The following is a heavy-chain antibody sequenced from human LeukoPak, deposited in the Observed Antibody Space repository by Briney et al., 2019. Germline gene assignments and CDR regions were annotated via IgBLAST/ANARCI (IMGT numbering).Heavy chain of an antibody. D-gene: IGHD5-18*01. CDR2: ISYDGSNK. CDR1: GFTFSSYG. CDR3: AKGGLQTRNWYFAL. V-gene: IGHV3-30*18. J-gene: IGHJ2*01. Sequence: GGSLSLSCAASGFTFSSYGIHWVRQAPGKGLEWVAVISYDGSNKYYADSVKGRFTISRDNSKNTLYLEMISLRTEDTAVYYCAKGGLQTRNWYFALWGRGTLVTVSS.